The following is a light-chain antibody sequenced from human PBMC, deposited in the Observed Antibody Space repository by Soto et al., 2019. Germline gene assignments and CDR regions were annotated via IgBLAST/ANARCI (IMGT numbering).Light chain of an antibody. Sequence: ENGLTQSPGTLSLSPGERAPPSCRASQSVSSSYLAWYQQKPGQAPRLLIYGASSRATGIPDRFSGSGSGTDFTLTISRLEPEDFAVYYCQQYGSSFWTFGQGTKV. J-gene: IGKJ1*01. CDR1: QSVSSSY. V-gene: IGKV3-20*01. CDR3: QQYGSSFWT. CDR2: GAS.